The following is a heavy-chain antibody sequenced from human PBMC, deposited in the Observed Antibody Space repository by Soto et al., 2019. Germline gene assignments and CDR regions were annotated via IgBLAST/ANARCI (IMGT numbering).Heavy chain of an antibody. CDR1: GFTFSGSV. D-gene: IGHD2-21*02. V-gene: IGHV3-73*01. CDR3: VTGAAGTGRLYR. J-gene: IGHJ5*02. Sequence: EVPLVQSGGGLVQPGGSVTLSCAASGFTFSGSVIHWVRQASGRGLEWVGRIRAKVNNFATAYAASVKGRFTVSRDDSRSTAYLKMSSLKIEDTAVYYWVTGAAGTGRLYRWGQGSLVSVSS. CDR2: IRAKVNNFAT.